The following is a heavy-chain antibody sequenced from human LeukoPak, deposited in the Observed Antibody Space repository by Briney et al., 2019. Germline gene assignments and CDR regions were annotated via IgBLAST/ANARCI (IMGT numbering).Heavy chain of an antibody. CDR2: ISAYNGNT. J-gene: IGHJ5*02. CDR1: GYTFTTYG. V-gene: IGHV1-18*01. CDR3: ARDPSYDSSGYPSWFDP. Sequence: EASVKVSCKASGYTFTTYGISWVRQAPGQGLEWMGWISAYNGNTNYAQKFQGRVTMTTDTSTSTAYMELRSLRSDDTAVYYCARDPSYDSSGYPSWFDPWGQGTLVTVPS. D-gene: IGHD3-22*01.